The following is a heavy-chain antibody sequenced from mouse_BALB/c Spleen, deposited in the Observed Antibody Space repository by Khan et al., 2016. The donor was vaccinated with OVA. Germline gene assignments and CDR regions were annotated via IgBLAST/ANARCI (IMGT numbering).Heavy chain of an antibody. Sequence: VQLKESGPGLVKPSQSLSLTCTVTGYSITSGYAWNWIRQFPGNKLEWMGYISYSGVTSYTPSLKSRISITRDTSKNQVFLQLNSVTTEDTATYYCARGNDDGYYFDYWGQGTTLTVSS. V-gene: IGHV3-2*02. D-gene: IGHD2-12*01. CDR3: ARGNDDGYYFDY. CDR1: GYSITSGYA. J-gene: IGHJ2*01. CDR2: ISYSGVT.